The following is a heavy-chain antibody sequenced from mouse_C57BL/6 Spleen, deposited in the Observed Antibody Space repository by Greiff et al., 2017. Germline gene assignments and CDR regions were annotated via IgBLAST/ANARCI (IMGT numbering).Heavy chain of an antibody. J-gene: IGHJ2*01. D-gene: IGHD1-1*01. V-gene: IGHV14-2*01. CDR2: IDPEDGET. CDR1: GFNIKDYY. CDR3: AVITTAHYFDY. Sequence: EVKLVESGAELVKPGASVKLSCTASGFNIKDYYMHWVKQRTEQGLEWIGRIDPEDGETKYAPKFQGKATITADTSSNTAYLQLSSLTSEDTAVYYCAVITTAHYFDYWGQGTTLTVSS.